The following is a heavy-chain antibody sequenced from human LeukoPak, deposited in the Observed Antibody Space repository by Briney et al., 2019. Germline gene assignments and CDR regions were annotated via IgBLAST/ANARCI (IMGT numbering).Heavy chain of an antibody. J-gene: IGHJ4*02. Sequence: PGGSLRLSCAASGFTFSSYGMHWVRQAPGKGLEWVAFIRYDGCNKYYADSVKGRFTISRDNSKNTLYLQMNSLRAEDTAVYYCAKDLPPSLYSSGWPPDYWGQGTLVTVSS. CDR3: AKDLPPSLYSSGWPPDY. V-gene: IGHV3-30*02. CDR1: GFTFSSYG. D-gene: IGHD6-19*01. CDR2: IRYDGCNK.